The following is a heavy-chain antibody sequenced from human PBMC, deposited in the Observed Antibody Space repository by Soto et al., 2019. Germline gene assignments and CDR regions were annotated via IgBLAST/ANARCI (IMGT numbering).Heavy chain of an antibody. CDR3: ARATMATRDFDY. CDR1: GFTFSDHY. J-gene: IGHJ4*02. D-gene: IGHD2-2*01. CDR2: TRNKANSYTT. Sequence: GGSLRLSCAASGFTFSDHYMDWVRQAPGKGLEWIGRTRNKANSYTTEYAASVKGRFTISRDDSKNSLYLQMNSLKTEDTAVYYCARATMATRDFDYWGQGTLVTVSS. V-gene: IGHV3-72*01.